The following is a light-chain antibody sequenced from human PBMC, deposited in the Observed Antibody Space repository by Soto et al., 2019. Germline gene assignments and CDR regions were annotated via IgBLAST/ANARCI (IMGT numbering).Light chain of an antibody. CDR3: SSYIRSNTPYI. CDR1: SSDVGGYDY. Sequence: QSALTQPASVSGSPGQSITISCTGTSSDVGGYDYVSWYQQHPGRAPKLMIYEVINRPSGVSNRFSGSKSGNTASLTISGLQAEDEADYYCSSYIRSNTPYIYGTGTKLTVL. J-gene: IGLJ1*01. CDR2: EVI. V-gene: IGLV2-14*01.